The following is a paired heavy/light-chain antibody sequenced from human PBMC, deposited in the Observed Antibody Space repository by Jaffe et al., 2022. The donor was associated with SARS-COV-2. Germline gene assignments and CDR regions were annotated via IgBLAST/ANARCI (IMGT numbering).Heavy chain of an antibody. CDR2: INNNGDIT. Sequence: EVQLLESGGGLVQPGGSLRLSCGGSGFTFATYAMTWVRQAPGKGLEWISAINNNGDITYYADSVKGRFTISRDNSKSTLYLQMSRLRAEDTAVYYCAVQLFDFWSGSYNFDSWGQGTLVTVSS. CDR1: GFTFATYA. V-gene: IGHV3-23*01. CDR3: AVQLFDFWSGSYNFDS. J-gene: IGHJ4*02. D-gene: IGHD3-3*01.
Light chain of an antibody. CDR1: RDISTF. CDR2: AAS. J-gene: IGKJ4*01. CDR3: QHLNSYPLL. Sequence: DVQLTQSPSFLSASIGDTVTITCRAGRDISTFLAWYQQKPGKVPKLLIYAASTLQGGVPSRFSGSRTGAQFALTINGLQPEDFATYYCQHLNSYPLLFGGGTTVEI. V-gene: IGKV1-9*01.